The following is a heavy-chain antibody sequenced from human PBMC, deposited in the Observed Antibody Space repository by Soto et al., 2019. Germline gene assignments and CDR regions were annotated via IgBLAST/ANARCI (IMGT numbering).Heavy chain of an antibody. D-gene: IGHD2-2*01. J-gene: IGHJ6*03. CDR1: GFTFSDYY. V-gene: IGHV3-11*01. Sequence: GGSLRLSCAASGFTFSDYYMSWIRQAPGKGLEWVSYISSSGSTIYYADSVKGRFTISRDNAKNSLYLQMNSLRAEDTAVYYCARWGIVVVPAANTFYYYYYMDVWGKGTTVIVSS. CDR3: ARWGIVVVPAANTFYYYYYMDV. CDR2: ISSSGSTI.